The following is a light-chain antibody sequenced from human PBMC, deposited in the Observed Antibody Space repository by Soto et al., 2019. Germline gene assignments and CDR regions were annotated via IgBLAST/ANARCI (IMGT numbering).Light chain of an antibody. Sequence: QSVLTQPPSVSGAPGQRVTISCTGSSSKIGAGYDVHWYQQLPGTAPKLLIHGNSNRPSGVPDRFSGSKSGTSASLAITGLQAEDESDYHCQSYDSSLSGVVFGGGTKLTVL. J-gene: IGLJ2*01. V-gene: IGLV1-40*01. CDR2: GNS. CDR1: SSKIGAGYD. CDR3: QSYDSSLSGVV.